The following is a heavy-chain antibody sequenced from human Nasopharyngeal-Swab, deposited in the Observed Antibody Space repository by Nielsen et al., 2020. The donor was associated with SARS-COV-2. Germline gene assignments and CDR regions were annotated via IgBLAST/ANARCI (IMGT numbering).Heavy chain of an antibody. CDR2: ISGDGDSA. D-gene: IGHD3-3*01. V-gene: IGHV3-43*02. Sequence: VRQAPGKGLEWVSLISGDGDSASYRDSVKGRFTISRENNRNSLYLQMNSLTVEDTALYYCAKPFWSGYYSGDSFDFWGQETMVTVSS. J-gene: IGHJ3*01. CDR3: AKPFWSGYYSGDSFDF.